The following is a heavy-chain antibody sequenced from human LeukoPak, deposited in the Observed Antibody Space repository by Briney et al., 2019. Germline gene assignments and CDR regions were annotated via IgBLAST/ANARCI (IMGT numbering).Heavy chain of an antibody. Sequence: GGSLRLSCAASGFTFSSYWMHWVRQAPGKGLVWVSRTNSGWSLPGYADSVKGRFTISRDNSNNTLYLQMNSLRAEDTAVYYCARHSRGRWYVFDYWGQGTLVTVSS. CDR2: TNSGWSLP. CDR3: ARHSRGRWYVFDY. D-gene: IGHD6-13*01. V-gene: IGHV3-74*01. CDR1: GFTFSSYW. J-gene: IGHJ4*02.